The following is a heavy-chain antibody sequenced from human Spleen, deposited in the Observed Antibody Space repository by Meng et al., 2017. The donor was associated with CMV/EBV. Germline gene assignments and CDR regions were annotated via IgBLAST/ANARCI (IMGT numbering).Heavy chain of an antibody. CDR3: ARGKVYSKTSTLHWFDP. CDR1: GYTFASFG. D-gene: IGHD6-13*01. Sequence: ASGKGSGKASGYTFASFGITWVRQAPGQGLEWMGWVSAYNANTNYAQKLQCRITMTTDTSTSTVYMELRNLTSDDTTGYYCARGKVYSKTSTLHWFDPWGRGTLVTVSS. CDR2: VSAYNANT. J-gene: IGHJ5*02. V-gene: IGHV1-18*01.